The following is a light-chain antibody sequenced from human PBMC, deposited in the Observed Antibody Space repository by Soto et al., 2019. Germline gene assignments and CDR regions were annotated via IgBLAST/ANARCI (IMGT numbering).Light chain of an antibody. CDR1: SSNIGINF. J-gene: IGLJ3*02. Sequence: QSVLTQPPSVSGAPGQKVTISCSGRSSNIGINFVSWYQKLPGTAPKLLIYENERRPSGIPDRFSGSKSGTSATLAITGLQTGDEADYYCATWDATLSAAVFGGGTKVTVL. CDR2: ENE. CDR3: ATWDATLSAAV. V-gene: IGLV1-51*02.